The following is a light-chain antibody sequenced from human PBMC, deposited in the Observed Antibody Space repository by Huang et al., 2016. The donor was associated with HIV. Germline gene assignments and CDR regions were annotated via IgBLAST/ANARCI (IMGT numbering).Light chain of an antibody. CDR2: GAS. J-gene: IGKJ3*01. Sequence: EIVMTQSPAILSVSPGERATLSCRASQSVSTNLAWYQQKPGQTPRLLIYGASTRAACVPARFSGSGSGTEFTLTISSLQSADFAVYYCEQYNNWPPEETFGPGTKVDMK. V-gene: IGKV3-15*01. CDR3: EQYNNWPPEET. CDR1: QSVSTN.